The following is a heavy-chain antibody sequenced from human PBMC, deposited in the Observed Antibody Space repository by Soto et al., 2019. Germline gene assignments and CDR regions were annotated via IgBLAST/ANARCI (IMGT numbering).Heavy chain of an antibody. CDR3: AKDRLPYYDFWSGGY. D-gene: IGHD3-3*01. Sequence: EVQLLESGGDLVQPGGSLRLSCVASGITFGSRAMSWVRQAPGEGLEWVSSITDSGGDAKYADSVRGRFTISRDNSKNTLYLQMNSLRAEDTAVYYCAKDRLPYYDFWSGGYWGQGTLVTVSS. CDR2: ITDSGGDA. J-gene: IGHJ4*02. V-gene: IGHV3-23*01. CDR1: GITFGSRA.